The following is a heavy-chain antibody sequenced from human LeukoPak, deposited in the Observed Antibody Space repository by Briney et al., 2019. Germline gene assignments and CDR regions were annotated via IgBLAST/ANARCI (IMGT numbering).Heavy chain of an antibody. CDR1: GYTFTSYG. V-gene: IGHV1-18*01. D-gene: IGHD1-26*01. J-gene: IGHJ5*02. Sequence: ASVKVSCKASGYTFTSYGISWARQAPGQGLEWMGWISAYNGNTNYAQKLQGRVTMTTDTSTSTAYMELRSLRSDDTAVYYCARVYSHQNWFDPWGQGTLVTVSS. CDR2: ISAYNGNT. CDR3: ARVYSHQNWFDP.